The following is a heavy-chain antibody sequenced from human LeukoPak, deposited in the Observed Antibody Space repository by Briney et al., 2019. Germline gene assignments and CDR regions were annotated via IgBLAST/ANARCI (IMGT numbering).Heavy chain of an antibody. CDR2: IYYSGST. J-gene: IGHJ3*02. CDR1: GGSISSYY. Sequence: SETLSLTCTVSGGSISSYYWSWIRQPPGKGLEWIGYIYYSGSTNYNPSLKSRVTISVDTSKNQFSLKLSPVTAADTAVYYCACDYDGNPRAAFDIWGQGTMVTVSS. D-gene: IGHD4-23*01. V-gene: IGHV4-59*12. CDR3: ACDYDGNPRAAFDI.